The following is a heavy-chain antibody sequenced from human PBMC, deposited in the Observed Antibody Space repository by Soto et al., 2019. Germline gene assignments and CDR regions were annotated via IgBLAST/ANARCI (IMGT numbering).Heavy chain of an antibody. V-gene: IGHV4-34*01. CDR3: ARSEGCSGGSCYPPLCLYYYMDV. J-gene: IGHJ6*03. CDR2: INDSGST. CDR1: GGSFSGYY. Sequence: QVQLQQWGAGLLKPSETLSLTCAVYGGSFSGYYWSWIRQPPGKGLEWIGEINDSGSTNYNPSLKSRVTISADTSKNQFSLKLSSVAAADTAVYYCARSEGCSGGSCYPPLCLYYYMDVWGKGTTVTVSS. D-gene: IGHD2-15*01.